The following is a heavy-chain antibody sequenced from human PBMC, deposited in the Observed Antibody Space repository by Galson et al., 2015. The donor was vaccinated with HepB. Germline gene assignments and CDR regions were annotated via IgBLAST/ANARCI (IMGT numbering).Heavy chain of an antibody. Sequence: SVKVSCKASGGTFSSYAISWVRQAPGQGLEWMGRIIPILGIANYAQKFQGRVTITADKSASTAYMELSSLRSEDTAVYYCARGAFDFWSGSEYELDADYYYYYMDVWGQGTMVTVSS. CDR1: GGTFSSYA. V-gene: IGHV1-69*04. CDR3: ARGAFDFWSGSEYELDADYYYYYMDV. J-gene: IGHJ6*03. D-gene: IGHD3-3*01. CDR2: IIPILGIA.